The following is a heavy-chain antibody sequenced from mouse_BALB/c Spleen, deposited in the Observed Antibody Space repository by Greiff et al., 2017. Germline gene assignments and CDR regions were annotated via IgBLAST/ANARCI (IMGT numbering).Heavy chain of an antibody. CDR3: VRDFYYGSSYGYAMDY. CDR1: GFSLTSYD. J-gene: IGHJ4*01. V-gene: IGHV2-9-2*01. Sequence: VQRVESGPGLVAPSQSLSITCTVSGFSLTSYDISWIRQPPGKGLEWLGVIWTGGGTNYNSAFMSRLSISKDNSKSQVFLKMNSLQTDDTAIYYWVRDFYYGSSYGYAMDYWGQGTSVTVSS. D-gene: IGHD1-1*01. CDR2: IWTGGGT.